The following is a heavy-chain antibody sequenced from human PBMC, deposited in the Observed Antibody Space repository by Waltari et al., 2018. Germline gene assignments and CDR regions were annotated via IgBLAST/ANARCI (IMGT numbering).Heavy chain of an antibody. Sequence: EVQLVQSGAEVKKPGESLKISCKGSGYSFTSYWIGWVRQLPGKGLEWMGIIYPGDSDTRYSPSFQGQVTISADKSISTAYLQWSSLKVSDTAMYYCARHSGSGSYYTLLNDYWGQGTLVTVSS. CDR2: IYPGDSDT. CDR1: GYSFTSYW. J-gene: IGHJ4*02. V-gene: IGHV5-51*01. CDR3: ARHSGSGSYYTLLNDY. D-gene: IGHD3-10*01.